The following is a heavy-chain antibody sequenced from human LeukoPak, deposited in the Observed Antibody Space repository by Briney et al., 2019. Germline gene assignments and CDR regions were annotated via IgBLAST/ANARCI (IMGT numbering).Heavy chain of an antibody. CDR2: IYHSGST. Sequence: SETLSLTCAVSGGSISSGGYSWSLIRQPPVKGLEWIGYIYHSGSTYYNPSLKSRVTISVDRSKNQFSLKLSSVTAADTAVYYCASSYDSSGYFDYWGQGTLVTVSS. CDR1: GGSISSGGYS. J-gene: IGHJ4*02. CDR3: ASSYDSSGYFDY. V-gene: IGHV4-30-2*01. D-gene: IGHD3-22*01.